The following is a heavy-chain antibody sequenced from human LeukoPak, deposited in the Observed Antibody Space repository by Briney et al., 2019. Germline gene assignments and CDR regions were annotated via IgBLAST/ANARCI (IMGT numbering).Heavy chain of an antibody. J-gene: IGHJ4*02. CDR2: ISAYNGNT. V-gene: IGHV1-18*01. Sequence: GASVKVSCKASGYTFTSYGISWVRQAPGQGLEWMGWISAYNGNTNYAQKLQGRVTMTTDTSTSTAYMELRSLRSDDTAVYYCASSPTSGDSGSYLYFDYWGQGTLVTVSS. D-gene: IGHD1-26*01. CDR3: ASSPTSGDSGSYLYFDY. CDR1: GYTFTSYG.